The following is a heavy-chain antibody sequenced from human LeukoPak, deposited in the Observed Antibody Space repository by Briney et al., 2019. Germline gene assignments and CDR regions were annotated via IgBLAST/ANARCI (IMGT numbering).Heavy chain of an antibody. CDR1: GFTFSSYA. D-gene: IGHD2-21*02. V-gene: IGHV3-53*01. CDR3: AREHPLLRYFDY. CDR2: IYSGGST. J-gene: IGHJ4*02. Sequence: PGGSLRLSCAASGFTFSSYAMSWVRQVPGKGLEWVSVIYSGGSTYYADSVKGRFTISRDNSKNTLYLQMNSLRAEDTAVYYCAREHPLLRYFDYWGQGTLVTVSS.